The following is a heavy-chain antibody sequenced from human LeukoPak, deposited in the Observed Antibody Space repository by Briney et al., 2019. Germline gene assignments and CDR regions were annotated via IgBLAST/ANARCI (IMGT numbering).Heavy chain of an antibody. CDR3: ARDSAGYYDILTGYFKSPPYYFDY. J-gene: IGHJ4*02. Sequence: PGGSLRLSCAASGFTFSSYGMHWVRQAPGKGLEWVAVIWYDGSNKYYADSVKGRFTISRDNSKNTLYLQMNSLRAEDTAVYYCARDSAGYYDILTGYFKSPPYYFDYWGQGTLVTVSS. CDR1: GFTFSSYG. CDR2: IWYDGSNK. D-gene: IGHD3-9*01. V-gene: IGHV3-33*01.